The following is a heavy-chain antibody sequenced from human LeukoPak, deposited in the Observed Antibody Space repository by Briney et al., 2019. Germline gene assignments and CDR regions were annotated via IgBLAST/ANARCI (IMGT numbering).Heavy chain of an antibody. J-gene: IGHJ6*03. CDR3: ARDLAPGNSYYYYYYMDV. V-gene: IGHV4-59*01. Sequence: PSETLSLTCTVSGGSISSYYWSWIRQPPGKGLEWIGYIYYSGSTNYNPSLKSRVTISVDTSKNQFSLKLSSVTAADTAVYYCARDLAPGNSYYYYYYMDVWGKGTTVTVSS. CDR2: IYYSGST. CDR1: GGSISSYY. D-gene: IGHD6-13*01.